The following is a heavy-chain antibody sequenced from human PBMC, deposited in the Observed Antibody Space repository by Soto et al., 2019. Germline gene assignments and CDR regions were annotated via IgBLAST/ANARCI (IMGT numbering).Heavy chain of an antibody. J-gene: IGHJ3*02. Sequence: LRLYCAASGFTFSSYGMHWVRQAPGKGLEWVAVLWYDGSNQYYADSVKGRFTISRDNSKNTLYLQMNSLRAEDTAVYYCARGRGGYSYGNAFDIWGQGTMVTVSS. D-gene: IGHD5-18*01. CDR2: LWYDGSNQ. CDR1: GFTFSSYG. V-gene: IGHV3-30*19. CDR3: ARGRGGYSYGNAFDI.